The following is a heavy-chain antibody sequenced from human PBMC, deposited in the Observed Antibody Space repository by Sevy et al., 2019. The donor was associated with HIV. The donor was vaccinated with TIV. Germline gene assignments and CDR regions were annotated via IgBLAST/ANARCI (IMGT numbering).Heavy chain of an antibody. J-gene: IGHJ4*02. Sequence: GSLRLSCTGSGFTFGDYAMSWFRQAPGMGLEWVGFISSKDYGGATEYAASVKGRFTISSDDSKSIADLQMNSLKTEDTAVYYCTRGYYYDSSGYSDYWGQGTLVTVSS. V-gene: IGHV3-49*03. CDR1: GFTFGDYA. D-gene: IGHD3-22*01. CDR2: ISSKDYGGAT. CDR3: TRGYYYDSSGYSDY.